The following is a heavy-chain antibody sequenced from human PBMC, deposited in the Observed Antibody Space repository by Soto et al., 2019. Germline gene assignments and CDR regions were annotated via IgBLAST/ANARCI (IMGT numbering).Heavy chain of an antibody. CDR2: FYYSGST. CDR3: ARMKDGWFDP. Sequence: TSETLSLTCTVSGGSISSRSYYWGWIRQPPGKGLEWIGSFYYSGSTYYNPSLKSRVTISEDTSKNQFSLKLSSVTAADTAVYYCARMKDGWFDPWGQGTPVTVSS. J-gene: IGHJ5*02. V-gene: IGHV4-39*01. D-gene: IGHD2-15*01. CDR1: GGSISSRSYY.